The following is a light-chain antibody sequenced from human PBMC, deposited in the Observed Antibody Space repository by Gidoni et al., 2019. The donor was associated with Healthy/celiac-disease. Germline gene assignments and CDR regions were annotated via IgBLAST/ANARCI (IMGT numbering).Light chain of an antibody. CDR1: KLGDKY. J-gene: IGLJ2*01. CDR3: QAWDSSTVV. V-gene: IGLV3-1*01. Sequence: SYELTQPPSVSVSPGQTASITCSGDKLGDKYACWYQQKPCKSPVLVIYQDSKRPSGIPERFSGSNSGNTATLTISGTQAMDEADYYCQAWDSSTVVFGGGTKLTVL. CDR2: QDS.